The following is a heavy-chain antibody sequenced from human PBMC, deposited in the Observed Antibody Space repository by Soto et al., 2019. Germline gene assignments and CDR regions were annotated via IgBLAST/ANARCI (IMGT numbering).Heavy chain of an antibody. CDR3: ARHQRDDASRKIDC. V-gene: IGHV5-51*01. Sequence: GESLKISCQGSGYSFTSNWIGWVRQMPGKGLEWMGIINPADSDIKYSPSFQGQVTISADKSIGTAYLQWSSLKASDTAMYYCARHQRDDASRKIDCWGQGALVTVSS. D-gene: IGHD3-16*01. J-gene: IGHJ4*02. CDR1: GYSFTSNW. CDR2: INPADSDI.